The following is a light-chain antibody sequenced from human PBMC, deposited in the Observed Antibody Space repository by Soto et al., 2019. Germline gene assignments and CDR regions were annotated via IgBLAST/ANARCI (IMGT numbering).Light chain of an antibody. CDR1: QSVSRSY. V-gene: IGKV3-11*01. Sequence: EIVLTQSPCTLSLSPGERATLSCRASQSVSRSYLAWYQQKPGQAPRLLIYDTSNRATDIPPRFSGSGSGTDFTLTISSLEPEDFAVYYCQQRSNWPPITFGQGTRLEIK. CDR3: QQRSNWPPIT. CDR2: DTS. J-gene: IGKJ5*01.